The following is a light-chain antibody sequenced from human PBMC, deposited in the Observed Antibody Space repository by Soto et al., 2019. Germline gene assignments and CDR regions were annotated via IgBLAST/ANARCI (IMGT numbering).Light chain of an antibody. CDR3: SSYTTSSTRV. Sequence: QCVLSQPACVTVCTAHSIAIPCTGTSSDVGAYDYVSWYQQHPDKAPKLMIYEVSNRPSGVSNRFSGSKSVNTATLTISGLQADDEADYYCSSYTTSSTRVFGTGTKVTVL. V-gene: IGLV2-14*03. J-gene: IGLJ1*01. CDR1: SSDVGAYDY. CDR2: EVS.